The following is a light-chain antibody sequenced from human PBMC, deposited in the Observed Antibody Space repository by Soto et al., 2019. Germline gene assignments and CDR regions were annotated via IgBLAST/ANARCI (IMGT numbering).Light chain of an antibody. Sequence: DIQVSQSPSSLSASVGDEVTITCLASQTIMTYLNWYQQKPGKAPKLLIYAASNFQSGVPSRFSGSGSGTHFTLTISSLQPEDFATYYCQQLHGYPIPFGQGTRLEIK. CDR3: QQLHGYPIP. V-gene: IGKV1-39*01. CDR2: AAS. CDR1: QTIMTY. J-gene: IGKJ5*01.